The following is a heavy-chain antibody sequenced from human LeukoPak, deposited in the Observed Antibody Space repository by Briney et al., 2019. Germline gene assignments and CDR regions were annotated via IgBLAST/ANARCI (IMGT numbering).Heavy chain of an antibody. D-gene: IGHD1-1*01. V-gene: IGHV4-34*01. J-gene: IGHJ6*04. CDR3: ARARRTYDMDV. CDR1: GGSFSGYY. Sequence: SETLSLTCAVYGGSFSGYYWSWIREPPGKGLEWIGEINHSGSTNYNPSLKSRVTISVDTSKNQFCLKLSSVTAADTAVYYCARARRTYDMDVWGKGTTVTVSS. CDR2: INHSGST.